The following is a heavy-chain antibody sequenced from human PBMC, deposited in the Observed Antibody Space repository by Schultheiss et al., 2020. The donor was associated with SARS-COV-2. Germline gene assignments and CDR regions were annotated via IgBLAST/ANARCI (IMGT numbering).Heavy chain of an antibody. V-gene: IGHV4-61*05. CDR1: GGSISSSSYY. D-gene: IGHD1-26*01. Sequence: SETLSLTCTVSGGSISSSSYYWGWIRQPPGKGLEWIGYIYYSGSTNYNPSLKSRVTMSVDTSKNQFSLRLSSVTAADTAVYYCATGVGATTDAVAIWGQGTMVTVSS. CDR2: IYYSGST. CDR3: ATGVGATTDAVAI. J-gene: IGHJ3*02.